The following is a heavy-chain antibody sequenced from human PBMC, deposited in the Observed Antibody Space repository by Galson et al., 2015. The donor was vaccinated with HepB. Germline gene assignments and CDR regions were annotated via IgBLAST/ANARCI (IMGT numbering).Heavy chain of an antibody. V-gene: IGHV5-51*01. CDR2: IHPGESDT. CDR1: GYNFPNYW. Sequence: QSGAEVKKPGQSLKIFCQTSGYNFPNYWIGWVRQVPGKGLEWMGIIHPGESDTNFSPSFQDQVTISADKSINTAYLQWSSLKVSDTAMYFCARLGGIEGATPENFDSWGQGTLVTVSS. CDR3: ARLGGIEGATPENFDS. J-gene: IGHJ4*02. D-gene: IGHD1-26*01.